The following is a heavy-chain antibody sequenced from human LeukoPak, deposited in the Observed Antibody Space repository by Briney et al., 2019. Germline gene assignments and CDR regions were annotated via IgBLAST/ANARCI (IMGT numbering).Heavy chain of an antibody. Sequence: SVKVSCKASGGTFSSYAISWVRQAPGQGLEWMGGIIPIFGTANYAQKFQGRVTITADESTSTTYMELSSLRSEDTAVYYCARATRLVGATLDYYYYGMDVWGQGTTVTVSS. V-gene: IGHV1-69*13. J-gene: IGHJ6*02. CDR3: ARATRLVGATLDYYYYGMDV. CDR1: GGTFSSYA. D-gene: IGHD1-26*01. CDR2: IIPIFGTA.